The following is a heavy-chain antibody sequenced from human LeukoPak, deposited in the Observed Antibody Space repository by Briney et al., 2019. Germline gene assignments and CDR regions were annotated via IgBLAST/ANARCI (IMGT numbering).Heavy chain of an antibody. D-gene: IGHD4-17*01. V-gene: IGHV4-59*08. CDR3: ARTGSTVTMLYPFDH. J-gene: IGHJ4*02. Sequence: SETLSLTCTVSGGSVSSDYWNWIRQPPGKGLEWIGYIHYTGNTNDNPSLKSRVTISMDASKNQFSLKLSSVTTADTALYYCARTGSTVTMLYPFDHWGQGTLVTVSS. CDR2: IHYTGNT. CDR1: GGSVSSDY.